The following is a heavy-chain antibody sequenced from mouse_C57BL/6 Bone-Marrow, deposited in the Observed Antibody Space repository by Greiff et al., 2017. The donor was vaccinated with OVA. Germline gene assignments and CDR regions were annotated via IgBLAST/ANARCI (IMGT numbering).Heavy chain of an antibody. CDR1: GYTFTSYW. D-gene: IGHD4-1*01. V-gene: IGHV1-64*01. J-gene: IGHJ3*01. Sequence: QVQLQQPGAELVKPGASVKLSCKASGYTFTSYWMHWVKQRPGQGLEWIGMIHPNSGSTNSNEKFKSKATLTVDKSSSTAYMQLSSLTSEDSAVYYCARGDWDPSWFAYWGQGTLVTVSA. CDR2: IHPNSGST. CDR3: ARGDWDPSWFAY.